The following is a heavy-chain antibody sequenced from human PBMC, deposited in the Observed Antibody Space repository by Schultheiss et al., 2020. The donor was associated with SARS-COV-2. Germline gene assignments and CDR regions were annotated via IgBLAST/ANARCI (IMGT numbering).Heavy chain of an antibody. Sequence: ASVKVSCKASGGTFSSYAISWVRQAPGQGLEWMGWINPNSGGTNYAQKFQGRVTMTRDTSISTAYMELSRLRSDDTAVYYCARVRLELGFDYWGQGTLVTVSS. CDR3: ARVRLELGFDY. CDR2: INPNSGGT. CDR1: GGTFSSYA. V-gene: IGHV1-2*02. D-gene: IGHD1-7*01. J-gene: IGHJ4*02.